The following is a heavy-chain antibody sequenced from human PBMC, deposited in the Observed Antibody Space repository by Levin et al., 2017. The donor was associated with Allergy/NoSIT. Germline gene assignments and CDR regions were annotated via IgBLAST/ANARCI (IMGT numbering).Heavy chain of an antibody. Sequence: PSETLSLTCAASGFIVSDSYMSWVRQAPGKGLEWVSVIYRGGNTNLADSVKGRFTVSRDNSKNTVYLQMNSLRTEDTAVYFCAREEDYCSGGSCYGYWGQGTLVTVSS. V-gene: IGHV3-66*02. CDR1: GFIVSDSY. CDR2: IYRGGNT. CDR3: AREEDYCSGGSCYGY. D-gene: IGHD2-15*01. J-gene: IGHJ4*02.